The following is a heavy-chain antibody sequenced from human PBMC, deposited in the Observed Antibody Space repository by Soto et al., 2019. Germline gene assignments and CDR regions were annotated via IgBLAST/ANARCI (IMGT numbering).Heavy chain of an antibody. CDR2: IYYSGST. CDR1: GGSITSGGYY. J-gene: IGHJ5*02. V-gene: IGHV4-31*03. Sequence: TSETLSLTCTVSGGSITSGGYYWSWIRQHPGKGLEWIGYIYYSGSTYYNPSLKSRVTISVDTSKNQFSLKLSSVTAADTAVYYCARGVVVAATNWFDPWGQGTLVTVSS. D-gene: IGHD2-15*01. CDR3: ARGVVVAATNWFDP.